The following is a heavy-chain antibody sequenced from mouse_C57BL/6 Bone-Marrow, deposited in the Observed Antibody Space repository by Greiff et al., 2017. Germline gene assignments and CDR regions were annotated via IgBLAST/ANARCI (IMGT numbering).Heavy chain of an antibody. Sequence: QVQLQQPGAELVKPGASVKLSCKASGYTFTSYWMHWVKQRPGQGLEWIGMIHPNSGSTNYNEKFKSKATLTVDKSSSTAYMQISSLTSEDSAVYYCARFSYSWYFDVWGTGTAVTVSS. D-gene: IGHD2-12*01. V-gene: IGHV1-64*01. CDR1: GYTFTSYW. CDR3: ARFSYSWYFDV. J-gene: IGHJ1*03. CDR2: IHPNSGST.